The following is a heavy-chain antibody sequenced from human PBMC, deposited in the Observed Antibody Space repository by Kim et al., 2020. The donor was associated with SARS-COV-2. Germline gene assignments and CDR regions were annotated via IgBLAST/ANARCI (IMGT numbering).Heavy chain of an antibody. CDR2: INSDGSST. Sequence: GGSLRLSCAASGFTFSSYWMHWVRQAPGKGLVWVSRINSDGSSTSYADSVKGRFTISRDNAKNTLYLQMNSLRAEDTAVYYCARDRGMIVGRRGRYGMDVWGQGTTVTVSS. J-gene: IGHJ6*02. V-gene: IGHV3-74*01. D-gene: IGHD3-22*01. CDR3: ARDRGMIVGRRGRYGMDV. CDR1: GFTFSSYW.